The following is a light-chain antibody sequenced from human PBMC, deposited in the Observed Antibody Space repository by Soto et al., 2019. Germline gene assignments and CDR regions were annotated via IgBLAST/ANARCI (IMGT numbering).Light chain of an antibody. CDR2: DVS. V-gene: IGLV2-14*01. J-gene: IGLJ1*01. Sequence: QSALTQPASVSGSPGQSITISCTGTSSDVGDYNYVSWYQQHPGKAPKLMIYDVSNRHSGVSNRFSGAKSGSTASLTISGLQAEDEADYYCSSYTSSTTRVFGTGTKLTVL. CDR1: SSDVGDYNY. CDR3: SSYTSSTTRV.